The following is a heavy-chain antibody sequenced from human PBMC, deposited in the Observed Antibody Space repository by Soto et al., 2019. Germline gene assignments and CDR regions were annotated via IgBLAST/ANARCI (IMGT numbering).Heavy chain of an antibody. Sequence: SETLSLTCTVSGGSISSGGYYWSWIRQHPGKGLEWIGYIYYSGSTYYNPSLTSRVTISVDTSKNQFSLKLSSVTAADTAVYYCARVRGSGSYYKTNFDYWGQATLVTVSS. CDR3: ARVRGSGSYYKTNFDY. V-gene: IGHV4-31*03. CDR2: IYYSGST. CDR1: GGSISSGGYY. D-gene: IGHD3-10*01. J-gene: IGHJ4*02.